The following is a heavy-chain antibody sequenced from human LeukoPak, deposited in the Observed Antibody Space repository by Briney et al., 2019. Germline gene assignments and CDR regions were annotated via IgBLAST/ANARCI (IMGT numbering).Heavy chain of an antibody. J-gene: IGHJ4*02. V-gene: IGHV4-31*03. CDR3: ARAQLRMTTSFDY. Sequence: SETLSLTCTVSGGSISSGGYYWSWIRQHPGKGLEWIGYIYYSGSTYYNPSLKSRVTIPVDTSKNQFSLKLSSVAAADTAVYYCARAQLRMTTSFDYWGQGTLVTVSS. CDR1: GGSISSGGYY. D-gene: IGHD4-17*01. CDR2: IYYSGST.